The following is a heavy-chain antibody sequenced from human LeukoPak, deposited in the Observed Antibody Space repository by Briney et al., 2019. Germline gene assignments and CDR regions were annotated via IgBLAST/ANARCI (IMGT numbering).Heavy chain of an antibody. CDR1: GYTFANYY. V-gene: IGHV1-69*13. CDR3: AREWIVAARFDP. D-gene: IGHD2-21*01. CDR2: IIPIFGTA. Sequence: ASVKVSCKASGYTFANYYIHWVRQAPGQGLEWMGGIIPIFGTANYAQKFQGRVTITADESTSTAYMELSSLRSEDTAVYYCAREWIVAARFDPWGQGTLVTVSS. J-gene: IGHJ5*02.